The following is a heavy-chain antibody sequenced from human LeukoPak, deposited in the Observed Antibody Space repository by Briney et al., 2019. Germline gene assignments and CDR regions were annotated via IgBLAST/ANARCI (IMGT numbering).Heavy chain of an antibody. V-gene: IGHV3-48*02. Sequence: GGSLRLSCAASGFTFSSYSMNWVRQAPGKGLEWVSYISISSSTIYYADSVKGRFTISRDNGKNSLYLQMNSLRDEDTAVYYCARVEVYTAVAGSPQYYFDYWGQGTLVTVSS. CDR1: GFTFSSYS. J-gene: IGHJ4*02. CDR2: ISISSSTI. CDR3: ARVEVYTAVAGSPQYYFDY. D-gene: IGHD6-19*01.